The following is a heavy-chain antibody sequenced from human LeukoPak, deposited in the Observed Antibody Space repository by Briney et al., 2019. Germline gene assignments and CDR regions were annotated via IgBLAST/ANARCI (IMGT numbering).Heavy chain of an antibody. D-gene: IGHD2-15*01. V-gene: IGHV1-8*01. CDR2: VNPNSGHT. J-gene: IGHJ4*02. CDR3: ARGAPGSYCSGGSCPYFDY. CDR1: GYTFTSYD. Sequence: GASVKVSCKASGYTFTSYDINWVRQATGQGLEWMGWVNPNSGHTGYAQKFQGRVTMTRNTSITTAYTELSSLTSEDTAVYYCARGAPGSYCSGGSCPYFDYWGQGTLVSVSS.